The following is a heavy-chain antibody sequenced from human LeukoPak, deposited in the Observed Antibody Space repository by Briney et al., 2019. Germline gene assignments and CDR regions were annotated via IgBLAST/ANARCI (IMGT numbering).Heavy chain of an antibody. D-gene: IGHD1-26*01. CDR2: IYYSGST. J-gene: IGHJ3*02. CDR1: GGSISSSSYY. CDR3: ARISWELYAFDI. V-gene: IGHV4-39*07. Sequence: SETLSLTCTVSGGSISSSSYYWGWIRQPPGKGLEWIGSIYYSGSTYYNPSLKSRVTISVDTSKNQFSLKLSSVTAADTAVYYCARISWELYAFDIWGQGTMVTVSS.